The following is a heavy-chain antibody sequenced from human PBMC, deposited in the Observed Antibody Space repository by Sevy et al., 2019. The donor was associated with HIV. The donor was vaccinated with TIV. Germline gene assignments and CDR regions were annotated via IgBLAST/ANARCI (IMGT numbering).Heavy chain of an antibody. J-gene: IGHJ4*02. Sequence: ASVKVSCKVSGYTLTELSMHWVRQAPGKGLEWMGSFDPEDGETIYAQKFQGRVTMTGDTFKDTAYMELSSLRSEDAAVYYCATTKDYYDSSGSPFDYWGQGTLVTVSS. V-gene: IGHV1-24*01. CDR1: GYTLTELS. CDR2: FDPEDGET. CDR3: ATTKDYYDSSGSPFDY. D-gene: IGHD3-22*01.